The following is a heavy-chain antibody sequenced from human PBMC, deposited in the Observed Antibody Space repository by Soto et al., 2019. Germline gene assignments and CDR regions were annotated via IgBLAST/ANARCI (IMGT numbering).Heavy chain of an antibody. CDR1: GDSVSSSSVT. V-gene: IGHV6-1*01. D-gene: IGHD1-26*01. CDR3: VRLIGNSWLDF. J-gene: IGHJ5*01. CDR2: TYYRSKWYN. Sequence: SQTLSLTCAISGDSVSSSSVTWNWIRQSPSKGLEWLGRTYYRSKWYNDYAESVKSRITINPDTSKNQFSLHLNSVTPEDTAVYYCVRLIGNSWLDFWGQGTLVTVSS.